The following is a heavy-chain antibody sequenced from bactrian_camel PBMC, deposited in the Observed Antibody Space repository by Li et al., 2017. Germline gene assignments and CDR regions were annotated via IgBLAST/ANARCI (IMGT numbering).Heavy chain of an antibody. D-gene: IGHD2*01. CDR1: DSTYDRGYC. J-gene: IGHJ4*01. CDR3: AATAEHCYSRAFLLASHFTY. V-gene: IGHV3S1*01. CDR2: IATGSGNT. Sequence: QVQLVESGGGSVQAGGSLSLSCAASDSTYDRGYCMAWFRQAPGKEREGVARIATGSGNTYYVNSVRGRFTVSHDNAKNTVYLQMNNLRYDGTAVYYCAATAEHCYSRAFLLASHFTYWGQGTQVTVS.